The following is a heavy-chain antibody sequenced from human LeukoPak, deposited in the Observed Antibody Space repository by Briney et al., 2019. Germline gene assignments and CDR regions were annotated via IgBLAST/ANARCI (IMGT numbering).Heavy chain of an antibody. CDR1: SGSISSTSYY. Sequence: SETLSLTCAVSSGSISSTSYYWAWIRQTPGKGLEWIGNIFYRGSTYYTPSLKSRVTISVDTSKNQFSLRLSSVTAADTAVYYCARRVRNYVRSGDWFDPWGQGTLVTVSS. J-gene: IGHJ5*02. CDR2: IFYRGST. CDR3: ARRVRNYVRSGDWFDP. V-gene: IGHV4-39*01. D-gene: IGHD1-7*01.